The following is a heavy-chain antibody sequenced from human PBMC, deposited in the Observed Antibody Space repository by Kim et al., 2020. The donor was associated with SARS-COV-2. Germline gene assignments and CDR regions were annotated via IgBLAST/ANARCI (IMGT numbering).Heavy chain of an antibody. CDR3: AKGATMIVVVINLDY. V-gene: IGHV3-30*18. D-gene: IGHD3-22*01. CDR2: ISYDGSNK. Sequence: GGSLRLSCAASGFTFSSYGMHWVRQAPGKGLEWVAVISYDGSNKYYADSVKGRFTISRDNSKNTLYLQMNSLRAEDTAVYYCAKGATMIVVVINLDYWGQGTLVTVSS. J-gene: IGHJ4*02. CDR1: GFTFSSYG.